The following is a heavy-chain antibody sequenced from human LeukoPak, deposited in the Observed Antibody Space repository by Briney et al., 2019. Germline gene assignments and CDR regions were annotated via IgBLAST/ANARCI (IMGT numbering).Heavy chain of an antibody. CDR3: ARDVDTMKGGGAFDI. D-gene: IGHD3-22*01. CDR2: IYYSGST. V-gene: IGHV4-31*03. J-gene: IGHJ3*02. CDR1: GGSTSSGGYY. Sequence: SETLSLTCTVSGGSTSSGGYYWSWIRQHPGKGLEWIGYIYYSGSTYYNPSLKSRVTISVDTSKNQFSLKLSSVTAADTAVYYCARDVDTMKGGGAFDIWGQGTMVTVSS.